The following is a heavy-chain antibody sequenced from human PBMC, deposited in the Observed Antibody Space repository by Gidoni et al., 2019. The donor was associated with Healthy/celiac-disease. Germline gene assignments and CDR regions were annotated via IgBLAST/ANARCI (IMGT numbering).Heavy chain of an antibody. J-gene: IGHJ2*01. Sequence: EVQLVESGGGLVKPGGSLRLSCAASGFTFSSYSMNWGRQAPGKGLEWVSSISSSSSYIYYADSVKGRFTISRDNAKNSLYLQMNSLRAEDTAVYYCARERITGTTGYFDLWGRGTLVTVSS. CDR3: ARERITGTTGYFDL. D-gene: IGHD1-7*01. CDR1: GFTFSSYS. V-gene: IGHV3-21*01. CDR2: ISSSSSYI.